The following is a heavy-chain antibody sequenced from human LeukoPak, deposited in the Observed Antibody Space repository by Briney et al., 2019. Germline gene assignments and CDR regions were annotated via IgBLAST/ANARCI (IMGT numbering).Heavy chain of an antibody. CDR3: TRIVGATRGYYYYYMDV. CDR1: GFTFSNAW. CDR2: IKSKTDGGTT. V-gene: IGHV3-15*01. J-gene: IGHJ6*03. D-gene: IGHD1-26*01. Sequence: GGSLRLSCAASGFTFSNAWMSWVRQAPGKGLEWVGRIKSKTDGGTTDYAAPVKGRFTISRDDSKNTLYLQMNSLKTEDTAVYYCTRIVGATRGYYYYYMDVWGKGTTVTVSS.